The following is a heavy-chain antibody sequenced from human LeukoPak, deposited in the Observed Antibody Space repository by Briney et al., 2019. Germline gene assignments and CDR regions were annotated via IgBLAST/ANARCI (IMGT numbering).Heavy chain of an antibody. Sequence: PGGSLRLSCAASGFTFDDYAMHWVRQAPGKGLEWVSGISWNGGSIGYADSVKGRFTISRDNAKNSLYLQMNSLRAEDTAVYYCAKGSYSSSWFNWFDPWGQGTLVTVSS. D-gene: IGHD6-13*01. CDR2: ISWNGGSI. V-gene: IGHV3-9*01. CDR1: GFTFDDYA. J-gene: IGHJ5*02. CDR3: AKGSYSSSWFNWFDP.